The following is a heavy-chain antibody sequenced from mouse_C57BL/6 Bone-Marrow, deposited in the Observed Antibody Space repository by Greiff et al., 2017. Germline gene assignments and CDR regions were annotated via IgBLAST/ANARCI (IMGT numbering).Heavy chain of an antibody. CDR3: ARWGYGSSLYFDY. D-gene: IGHD1-1*01. CDR1: GYAFTNYL. CDR2: INPGSGGT. Sequence: QVQLQQSGAELVRPGTSVKVSCKASGYAFTNYLIEWVKQRPGQGLEWIGVINPGSGGTNYNEKFKGKATLTADKSSSTAYMHLSSLTSEDSAVYFCARWGYGSSLYFDYWGQGTTLTVSS. V-gene: IGHV1-54*01. J-gene: IGHJ2*01.